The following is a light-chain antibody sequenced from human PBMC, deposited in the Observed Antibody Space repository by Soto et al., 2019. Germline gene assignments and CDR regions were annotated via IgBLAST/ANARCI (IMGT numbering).Light chain of an antibody. Sequence: EIVLTQSPGTLSLSPGERATLSCRASQSVSSSYLAWYQQKPGQAPRLLIYNAVNRATGVPARSTGSGSGTDFTLTISSLEPEDSAVYYCQQVKTFGQGTKVDIK. CDR2: NAV. CDR3: QQVKT. J-gene: IGKJ1*01. V-gene: IGKV3-20*01. CDR1: QSVSSSY.